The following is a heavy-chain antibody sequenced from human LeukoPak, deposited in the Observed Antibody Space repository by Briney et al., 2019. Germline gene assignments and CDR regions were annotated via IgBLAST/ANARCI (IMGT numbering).Heavy chain of an antibody. Sequence: PGGSLRLYCAASGFTFSIYSMNWVRQAPGKGLEWVSSIGGSSTSIYYADSVKGRFIISRDNAKNSLYLQMNSLRGEDTAVYYCATDREEAFDIWGQGTMVTVSS. V-gene: IGHV3-21*01. CDR1: GFTFSIYS. CDR3: ATDREEAFDI. CDR2: IGGSSTSI. J-gene: IGHJ3*02. D-gene: IGHD1-26*01.